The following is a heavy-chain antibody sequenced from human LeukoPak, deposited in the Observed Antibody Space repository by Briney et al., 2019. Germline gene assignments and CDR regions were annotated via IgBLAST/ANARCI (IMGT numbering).Heavy chain of an antibody. CDR3: AREYYDILTGPSYYFDY. Sequence: GGSLRLSCAASGFTFSSYSMNWVRQAPGKGLEWVSSISSSSSYIYYADSVKGRFTISRDNAKNSLYLQMNSLRAEDTAVYYCAREYYDILTGPSYYFDYWGQGTLVTVSS. D-gene: IGHD3-9*01. CDR1: GFTFSSYS. CDR2: ISSSSSYI. J-gene: IGHJ4*02. V-gene: IGHV3-21*01.